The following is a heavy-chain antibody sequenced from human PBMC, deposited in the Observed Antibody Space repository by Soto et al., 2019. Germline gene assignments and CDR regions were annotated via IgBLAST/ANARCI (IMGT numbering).Heavy chain of an antibody. CDR3: ARGGIAVAGDYYDGMDV. J-gene: IGHJ6*02. V-gene: IGHV1-69*02. CDR1: GGTFSSYT. Sequence: QVQLVQSGAEVKKPGSSVKVSCKASGGTFSSYTISWVRQAPGQGLEWMGRIIPILGIANYAQKFQGRVTITADKSTSTAYMELSRLRSEDTAVYYCARGGIAVAGDYYDGMDVWGQGTTVTVSS. CDR2: IIPILGIA. D-gene: IGHD6-19*01.